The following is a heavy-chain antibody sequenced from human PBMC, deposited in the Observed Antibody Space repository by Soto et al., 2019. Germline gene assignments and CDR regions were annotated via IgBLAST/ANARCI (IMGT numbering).Heavy chain of an antibody. V-gene: IGHV4-59*01. Sequence: SETLSLTCTVSGGSISSFYWSWIRQPPGKGLEWIGFISHIGSTNYNPSLKSRVTISVDTSKNQFSLKLTSVTAADMAVYYCATRSSSWSYFDYWGQGALVTVSS. CDR3: ATRSSSWSYFDY. J-gene: IGHJ4*02. CDR2: ISHIGST. CDR1: GGSISSFY. D-gene: IGHD6-13*01.